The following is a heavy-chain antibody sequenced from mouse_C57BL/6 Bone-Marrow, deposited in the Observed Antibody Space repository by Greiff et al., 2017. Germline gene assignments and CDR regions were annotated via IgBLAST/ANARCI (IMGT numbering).Heavy chain of an antibody. CDR2: IDPENGDT. V-gene: IGHV14-4*01. CDR3: TTEGAMDY. CDR1: GFNINDDY. Sequence: EVQRQQSGAELVRPGASVKLSCTASGFNINDDYMHWVKQRPEQGLEWIGWIDPENGDTEYASKFQGQATITADTSSNPAYLQLSSLTSEDTAVYYCTTEGAMDYWGQGTSVTVSS. J-gene: IGHJ4*01.